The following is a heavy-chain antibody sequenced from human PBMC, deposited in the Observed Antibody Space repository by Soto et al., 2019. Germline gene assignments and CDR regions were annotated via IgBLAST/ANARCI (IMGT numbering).Heavy chain of an antibody. Sequence: SVKVSCKASGGTFSSYTMSWVRQAPGQGLEWMGGIIPIFGTTTYAHKFQGRVTITADESTSTVYMELSSLRGEDTAVYYCARGALTTLAYYYGMDVWGQGTTVTVLL. CDR2: IIPIFGTT. J-gene: IGHJ6*02. D-gene: IGHD4-4*01. CDR1: GGTFSSYT. CDR3: ARGALTTLAYYYGMDV. V-gene: IGHV1-69*13.